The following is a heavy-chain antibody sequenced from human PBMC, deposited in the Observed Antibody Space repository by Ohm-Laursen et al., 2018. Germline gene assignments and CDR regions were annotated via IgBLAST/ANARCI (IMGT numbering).Heavy chain of an antibody. CDR2: IGTAGDT. J-gene: IGHJ6*02. V-gene: IGHV3-13*01. Sequence: SLRLSCTASGFTFSSYDMHWVRQATGKGLEWVSAIGTAGDTYYPGSVKGRFTISRENAKSTLYLQMNSLRAEDTAVYYCARAMVRYFDWFYYYYYGMDVWGQGTTVTVSS. CDR1: GFTFSSYD. CDR3: ARAMVRYFDWFYYYYYGMDV. D-gene: IGHD3-9*01.